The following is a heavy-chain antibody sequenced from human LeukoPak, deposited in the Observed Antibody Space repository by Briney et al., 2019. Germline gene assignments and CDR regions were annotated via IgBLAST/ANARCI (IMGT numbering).Heavy chain of an antibody. Sequence: GGSLRLSCAASGFSFSNYGFHWVRQAPGKGLDWVSAISYDGKNIHYADSVKGRFTISRDNSRNKVYLQMNSLRVEDTAVYYCAKTYSRESGYDFFFHYWGQGTRVTVSS. CDR1: GFSFSNYG. CDR2: ISYDGKNI. V-gene: IGHV3-33*06. D-gene: IGHD5-12*01. CDR3: AKTYSRESGYDFFFHY. J-gene: IGHJ4*02.